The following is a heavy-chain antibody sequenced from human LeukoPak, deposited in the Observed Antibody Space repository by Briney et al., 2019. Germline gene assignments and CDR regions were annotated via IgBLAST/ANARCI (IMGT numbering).Heavy chain of an antibody. CDR2: ISSSGSTI. J-gene: IGHJ4*02. V-gene: IGHV3-48*03. CDR3: ASLSLLMDYYFDY. D-gene: IGHD2-2*03. CDR1: GFTFSSYE. Sequence: GALRLSCAASGFTFSSYEMNWVRQAPGKGLEWVSYISSSGSTIYYADSVKGRFTISRDNAKNSLYLQMNSLRAEDTAVYYCASLSLLMDYYFDYWGQGTLVTDSS.